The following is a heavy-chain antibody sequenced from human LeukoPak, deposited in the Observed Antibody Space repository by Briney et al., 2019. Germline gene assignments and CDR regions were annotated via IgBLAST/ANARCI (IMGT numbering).Heavy chain of an antibody. CDR1: GGSFSVYY. J-gene: IGHJ4*02. Sequence: SETLSLTCAVYGGSFSVYYWSCIRQPPGKGLEWIGEINHSGSTNYNPSLKSRVTISVDTSKNQFSLKLSSVTAADTAVYYCAREGYSGYDSGGYWGQGTLVTVSS. CDR2: INHSGST. D-gene: IGHD5-12*01. V-gene: IGHV4-34*01. CDR3: AREGYSGYDSGGY.